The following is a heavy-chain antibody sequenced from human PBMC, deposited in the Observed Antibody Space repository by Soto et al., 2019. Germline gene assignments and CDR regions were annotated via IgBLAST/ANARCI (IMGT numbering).Heavy chain of an antibody. J-gene: IGHJ4*02. Sequence: GGSLRHSCVASGFTFSNYAMSWVRQAPGKGLQWVSTVSGGGDSTYYADSLKGRFTTSRDNSNSTLYLQMTSPRAEDTAVYYCAKEGLGAGVAHYDLWARGTLDTVSP. V-gene: IGHV3-23*01. CDR1: GFTFSNYA. CDR3: AKEGLGAGVAHYDL. CDR2: VSGGGDST. D-gene: IGHD2-15*01.